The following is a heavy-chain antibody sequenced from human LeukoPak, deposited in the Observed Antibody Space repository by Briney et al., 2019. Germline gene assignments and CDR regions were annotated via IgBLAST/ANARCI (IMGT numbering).Heavy chain of an antibody. D-gene: IGHD6-13*01. Sequence: GASVKVSCKASGYTFTSYAMHWVRQAPGQRLEWMGWINAGNGNTKYSQKFQGRVTITRDTSASTAYMELSSLRSEDTAVYYCARTASMEAAAGTSVYYWFDPWGQGTLVTVSS. CDR3: ARTASMEAAAGTSVYYWFDP. V-gene: IGHV1-3*01. CDR2: INAGNGNT. CDR1: GYTFTSYA. J-gene: IGHJ5*02.